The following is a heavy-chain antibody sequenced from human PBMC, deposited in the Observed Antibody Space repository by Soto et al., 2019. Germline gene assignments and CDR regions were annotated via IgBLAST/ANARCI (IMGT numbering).Heavy chain of an antibody. CDR2: TIPMFATA. J-gene: IGHJ4*02. D-gene: IGHD6-19*01. Sequence: QVQLVQSGAEVKKPGSSVKVSCKASGGTFSNYIFSWVRQAPGQGLEWMGGTIPMFATAQYAQKLQGRVTITADESTSTVYLDVTSLRPDDTAVYYCARGLFGQQWLVGFDTWGQGTLVTVSS. CDR3: ARGLFGQQWLVGFDT. CDR1: GGTFSNYI. V-gene: IGHV1-69*01.